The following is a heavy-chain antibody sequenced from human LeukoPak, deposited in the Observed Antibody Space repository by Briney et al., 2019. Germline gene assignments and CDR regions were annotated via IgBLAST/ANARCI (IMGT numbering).Heavy chain of an antibody. CDR3: ASGIAARLYYFDY. D-gene: IGHD6-6*01. CDR1: GGSISSGGYY. CDR2: IYHSGST. Sequence: SETLSLTCTVSGGSISSGGYYWSWLRQPPGKGLEWIGYIYHSGSTYYNPSLKSRVTISVDRSKNQFSLKLSSVTAADTAVYYCASGIAARLYYFDYWGQGTLVTVSS. J-gene: IGHJ4*02. V-gene: IGHV4-30-2*01.